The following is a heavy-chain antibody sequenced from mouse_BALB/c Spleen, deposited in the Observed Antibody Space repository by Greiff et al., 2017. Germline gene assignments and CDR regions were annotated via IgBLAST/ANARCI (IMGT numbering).Heavy chain of an antibody. Sequence: EVQLQQSGPSLVKPSQTLSLTCSVTGDSITSGYWNWIRKFPGNKLEYMGYISYSGSTYYNPSLKSRISITRDTSKNQYYLQLNSVTTEDTATYYCARSYGNPSGFAYWGQGTLVTVSA. D-gene: IGHD2-1*01. CDR2: ISYSGST. CDR1: GDSITSGY. J-gene: IGHJ3*01. V-gene: IGHV3-8*02. CDR3: ARSYGNPSGFAY.